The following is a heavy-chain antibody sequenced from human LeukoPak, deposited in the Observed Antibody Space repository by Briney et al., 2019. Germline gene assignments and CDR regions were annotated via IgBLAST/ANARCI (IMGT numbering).Heavy chain of an antibody. CDR2: TYPGDSDT. J-gene: IGHJ6*03. Sequence: GESLKISCKGSGYSFTSYWIGWVRQMPGKGLEWMGITYPGDSDTRYSPSFQGQVTISADKSISTAYLQWSSLKASDTAMYYCARFPAATGSLYYYYYMDVWGKGTTVTVSS. CDR1: GYSFTSYW. V-gene: IGHV5-51*01. D-gene: IGHD2-2*01. CDR3: ARFPAATGSLYYYYYMDV.